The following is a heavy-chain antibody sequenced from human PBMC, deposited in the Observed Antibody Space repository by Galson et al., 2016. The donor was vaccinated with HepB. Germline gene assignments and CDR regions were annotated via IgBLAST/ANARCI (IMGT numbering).Heavy chain of an antibody. D-gene: IGHD3-10*01. V-gene: IGHV2-5*02. CDR3: AHRRRVGSGSYWSTWRGNYFYYGMDV. J-gene: IGHJ6*02. CDR2: IYWDDDK. CDR1: GFSLNNREVG. Sequence: PALVKPTQTLMLTCTVSGFSLNNREVGVAWIRQPPGKALEWLASIYWDDDKRYSPSLKGRLTITKDTSKNQVVLTMTQMDPVDTATYFCAHRRRVGSGSYWSTWRGNYFYYGMDVWGQGTTVTVSS.